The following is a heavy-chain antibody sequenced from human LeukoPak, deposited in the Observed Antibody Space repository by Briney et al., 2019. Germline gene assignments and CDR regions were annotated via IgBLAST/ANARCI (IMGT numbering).Heavy chain of an antibody. J-gene: IGHJ3*01. CDR2: ISADGGST. CDR3: AKSPSLQAFDV. V-gene: IGHV3-23*01. CDR1: GFTFSSYG. Sequence: GGSLRLSCVVSGFTFSSYGMSWVRQAPGKGLQCVATISADGGSTYYPDSVKGRFTISRDNSKNTLYLQMNSLRAEDTALYYCAKSPSLQAFDVWGQGTMVSVSS.